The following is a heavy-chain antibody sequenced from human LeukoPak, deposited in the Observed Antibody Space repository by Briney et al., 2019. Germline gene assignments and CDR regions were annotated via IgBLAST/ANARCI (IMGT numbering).Heavy chain of an antibody. J-gene: IGHJ4*02. CDR1: GFTFGSYW. D-gene: IGHD5-18*01. CDR2: INRDGSST. CDR3: AGGGYTYGLY. V-gene: IGHV3-74*01. Sequence: GGSLRLSCAVSGFTFGSYWMHWVRQAPGKGLVWVSRINRDGSSTSYADSVKRRFTISRDNTKNTLHLQMNSLRAEDTAVYYCAGGGYTYGLYWGQGDLVTVSS.